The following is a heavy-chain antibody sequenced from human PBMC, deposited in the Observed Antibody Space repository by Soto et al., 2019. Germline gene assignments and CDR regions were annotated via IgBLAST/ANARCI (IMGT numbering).Heavy chain of an antibody. CDR1: GFTFSNAW. CDR3: TTLLLWLGAPGH. J-gene: IGHJ4*02. Sequence: EVQLVESGGGLVKPGGSLRLSCAASGFTFSNAWMNWVRQAPGKGLEWVGRIKSKTDGETTDYAAPVKGRFTISRDDSKNTLYLQMNSLKTEGTAVYYCTTLLLWLGAPGHWGQGTLVTVSS. D-gene: IGHD3-10*01. CDR2: IKSKTDGETT. V-gene: IGHV3-15*07.